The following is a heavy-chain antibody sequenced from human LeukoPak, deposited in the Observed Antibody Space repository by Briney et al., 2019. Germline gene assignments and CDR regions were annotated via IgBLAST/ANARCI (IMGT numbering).Heavy chain of an antibody. J-gene: IGHJ4*02. CDR3: AKGPYYYDSSGYSVYFDY. V-gene: IGHV3-9*01. CDR1: GFTFDDYA. CDR2: ISWNSGSI. Sequence: GGSLRLSCAASGFTFDDYAMHRVRQAPGKGLEWVSGISWNSGSIGYADSVKGRFTISRDNAKNSLYLQMNSLRAEDTALYYCAKGPYYYDSSGYSVYFDYWGQGTLVTVSS. D-gene: IGHD3-22*01.